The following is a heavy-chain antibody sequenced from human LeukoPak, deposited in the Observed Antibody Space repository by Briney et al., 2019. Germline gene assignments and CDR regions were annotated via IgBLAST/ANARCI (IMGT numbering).Heavy chain of an antibody. Sequence: GGSLRLSCAASGFTFSGYWMHWVRQAPGKGLVWVSRINSDGSSTNYADSVKGRFTISRDNAKNTLYLQMNSLRAEDTAVYYCARGGPYYYDNSGSYYFDYWGQGALVTVSS. J-gene: IGHJ4*02. CDR3: ARGGPYYYDNSGSYYFDY. CDR2: INSDGSST. D-gene: IGHD3-22*01. V-gene: IGHV3-74*01. CDR1: GFTFSGYW.